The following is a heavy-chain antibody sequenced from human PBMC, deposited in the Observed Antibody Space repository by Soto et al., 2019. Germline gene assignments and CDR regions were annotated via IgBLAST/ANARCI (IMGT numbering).Heavy chain of an antibody. D-gene: IGHD4-4*01. V-gene: IGHV4-39*01. J-gene: IGHJ4*02. CDR3: TRRVRSTGLLDY. CDR2: VYYTGST. CDR1: GGSITRDDYL. Sequence: SETLSLTCTVSGGSITRDDYLWGWIRQPPGEGLEWIGSVYYTGSTYYNSSLKSRVSISIDTSKNQFSLSLNSVTAADTAVYYCTRRVRSTGLLDYWGQGALVTVSS.